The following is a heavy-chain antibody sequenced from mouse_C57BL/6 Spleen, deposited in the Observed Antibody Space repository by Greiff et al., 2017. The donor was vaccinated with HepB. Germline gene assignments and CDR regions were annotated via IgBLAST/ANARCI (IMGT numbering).Heavy chain of an antibody. D-gene: IGHD3-3*01. CDR2: IYPGNSDT. V-gene: IGHV1-5*01. CDR3: TRRGLGYAMDY. CDR1: GYTFTSYW. J-gene: IGHJ4*01. Sequence: VQLQQSGTVLARPGASVKMSCKTSGYTFTSYWMHWVKQRPGQGLEWIGAIYPGNSDTSYNQKFKGKAKLTAGTSASTAYMELSSLTNEDSAVYYCTRRGLGYAMDYWGQGTSVTVSS.